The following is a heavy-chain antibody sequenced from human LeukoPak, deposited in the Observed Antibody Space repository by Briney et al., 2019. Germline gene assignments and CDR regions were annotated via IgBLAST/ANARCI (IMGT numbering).Heavy chain of an antibody. J-gene: IGHJ5*02. Sequence: ASVKVSCKASGYPFTGYYMHWVRQAPGQGLECMGWINPNSGGTNYAQKFQGRVTMTRDTSISTAYMELSRLRSDDTAVYYCARDPSPKIFDSSGCYSDNWFDPWGQGTLVAVSS. CDR2: INPNSGGT. CDR1: GYPFTGYY. V-gene: IGHV1-2*02. D-gene: IGHD3-22*01. CDR3: ARDPSPKIFDSSGCYSDNWFDP.